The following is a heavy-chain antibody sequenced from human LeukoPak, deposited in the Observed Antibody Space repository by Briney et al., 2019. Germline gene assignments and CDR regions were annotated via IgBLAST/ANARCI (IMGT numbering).Heavy chain of an antibody. J-gene: IGHJ5*02. D-gene: IGHD5-24*01. CDR3: ARASDPWLQLT. V-gene: IGHV3-43*02. CDR2: ISGDGGST. CDR1: GFFFDNYA. Sequence: GGSLRLSCAAPGFFFDNYAIHWVRQAPGKGLEWVSLISGDGGSTFYADSVRGRFSISRDNAQTSLYLQMNSLRAEDTAVYYCARASDPWLQLTWGQGTLVTVSS.